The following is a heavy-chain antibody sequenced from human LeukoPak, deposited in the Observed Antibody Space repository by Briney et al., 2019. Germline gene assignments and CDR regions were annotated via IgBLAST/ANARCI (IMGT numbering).Heavy chain of an antibody. V-gene: IGHV3-73*01. CDR1: GLTFSGSA. Sequence: PGGSLRLSCAAAGLTFSGSAMHWVRQAPGKGLEWVGRIRSKANNYATAYDASVKGRFTISRDDSKNTAYLQMNSLKTEDTAVYYCHPPPDYSGYWGQGTLVTVSS. CDR3: HPPPDYSGY. J-gene: IGHJ4*02. CDR2: IRSKANNYAT.